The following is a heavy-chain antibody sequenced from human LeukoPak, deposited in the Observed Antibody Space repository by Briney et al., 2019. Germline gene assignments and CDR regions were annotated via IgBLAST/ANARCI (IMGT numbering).Heavy chain of an antibody. D-gene: IGHD6-13*01. Sequence: GASVKVSCKASGYTFTSYGISWVRQAPGKGLEWVSAISGSGGSTYYADSVKGRFTISRDNSKNTLYLQMDSLRAEDTAVYYCAKRGSKAAAPDYWGQGTLVTVSS. CDR2: ISGSGGST. J-gene: IGHJ4*02. V-gene: IGHV3-23*01. CDR1: GYTFTSYG. CDR3: AKRGSKAAAPDY.